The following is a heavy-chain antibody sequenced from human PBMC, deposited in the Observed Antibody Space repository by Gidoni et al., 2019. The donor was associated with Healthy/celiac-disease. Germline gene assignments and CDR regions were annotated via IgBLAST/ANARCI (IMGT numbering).Heavy chain of an antibody. V-gene: IGHV4-34*01. Sequence: QVQLQQWGAGLLKPSETLSLTCAVYGGSFSGYYWSWIRQPPGKGLEWIGEINHSGSTNYNPSLKSRVTISADTSKNQFSLKLSSVTAADTAVYYCARVEQWLALFDYWGQGTLVTVSS. CDR2: INHSGST. CDR3: ARVEQWLALFDY. J-gene: IGHJ4*02. CDR1: GGSFSGYY. D-gene: IGHD6-19*01.